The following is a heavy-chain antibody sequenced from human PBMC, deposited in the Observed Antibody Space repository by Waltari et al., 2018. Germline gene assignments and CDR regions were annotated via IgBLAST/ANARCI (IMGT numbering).Heavy chain of an antibody. V-gene: IGHV5-51*01. D-gene: IGHD2-8*02. CDR1: GSRFSDNW. J-gene: IGHJ4*02. Sequence: EVQRVQSGAEGKNPGGSLKTSCKGSGSRFSDNWIGWVRRMHGTGLEWMGIICPGDSDTRYGESSQGQVTIAADESTSTAFLQWSSLKALDSAIDYCAGLDVLGAPDHEYWGQRTLVPVSS. CDR2: ICPGDSDT. CDR3: AGLDVLGAPDHEY.